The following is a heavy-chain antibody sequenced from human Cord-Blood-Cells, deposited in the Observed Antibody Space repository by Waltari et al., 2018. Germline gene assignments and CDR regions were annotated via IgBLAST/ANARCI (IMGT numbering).Heavy chain of an antibody. CDR2: IYSGGRT. J-gene: IGHJ3*02. CDR1: GFTVSSNY. CDR3: ASKLDDAFDI. Sequence: EVQLVESGGGLVQPGGSLRPSCAASGFTVSSNYMSWVRQAPGKGVGWVSVIYSGGRTYYPDSVKGRFTIPRNNSKNTLYLQMNSLRAEDTAVYYCASKLDDAFDIWGQGTMVTVSS. D-gene: IGHD1-1*01. V-gene: IGHV3-66*01.